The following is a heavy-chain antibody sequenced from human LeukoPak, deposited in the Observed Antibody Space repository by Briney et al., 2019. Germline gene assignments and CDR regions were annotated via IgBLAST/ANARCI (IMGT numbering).Heavy chain of an antibody. CDR2: ISTYNGDT. Sequence: VASVKVSLKASGHTFRRYGIFWVRQAPGQRLEWMGWISTYNGDTNYAQKLQGRVTMTTDTSTSTAYMELRSLRSDDTAVYYCARDLQEGGYSYGSVDWGQGTLVSVSS. J-gene: IGHJ4*02. CDR3: ARDLQEGGYSYGSVD. D-gene: IGHD5-18*01. CDR1: GHTFRRYG. V-gene: IGHV1-18*01.